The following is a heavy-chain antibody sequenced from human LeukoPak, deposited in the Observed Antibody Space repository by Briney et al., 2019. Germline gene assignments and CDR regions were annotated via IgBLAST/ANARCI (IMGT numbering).Heavy chain of an antibody. D-gene: IGHD3-22*01. V-gene: IGHV1-46*01. J-gene: IGHJ3*02. Sequence: ASVKVSCKASGYTFTSYYMHWVRQAPGQGLEWMGIINPSGGSTSYAQKFQSRVTMTRDTSTSTVYMELSSLRSEDTAVYYCASSPPYYYDSSAAFDIWGQGTMVTVSS. CDR3: ASSPPYYYDSSAAFDI. CDR1: GYTFTSYY. CDR2: INPSGGST.